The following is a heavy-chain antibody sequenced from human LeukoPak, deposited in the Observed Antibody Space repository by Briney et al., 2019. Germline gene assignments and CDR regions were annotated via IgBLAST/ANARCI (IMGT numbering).Heavy chain of an antibody. CDR3: ARELTLWSGYRNAFDI. CDR2: INHSGST. J-gene: IGHJ3*02. D-gene: IGHD3-3*01. CDR1: GGSFSGYY. Sequence: PSETLSLTCAVYGGSFSGYYWSWIRQPPGKGLEWMGEINHSGSTNYNPSLKSRVTISVDTSKNQFSLKLSSVTAADTAVYYCARELTLWSGYRNAFDIWGQGTMVTVSS. V-gene: IGHV4-34*01.